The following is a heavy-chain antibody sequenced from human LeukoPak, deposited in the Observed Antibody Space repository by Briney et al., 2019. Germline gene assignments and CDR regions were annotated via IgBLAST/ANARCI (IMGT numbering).Heavy chain of an antibody. J-gene: IGHJ4*02. Sequence: GGSLRLSCVGSGFTFGTYSMNWVRQAPGKGLEWVSYIGSSGTIYYADSVKRRFTISRDNAKSSLFLQMNSLRDEDTAVYYCARGDFGGNLGRYWGQGTLVTVSS. V-gene: IGHV3-48*02. CDR3: ARGDFGGNLGRY. CDR2: IGSSGTI. D-gene: IGHD4-23*01. CDR1: GFTFGTYS.